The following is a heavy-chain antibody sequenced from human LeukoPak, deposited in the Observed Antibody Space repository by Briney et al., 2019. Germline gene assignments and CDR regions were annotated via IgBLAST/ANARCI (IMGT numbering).Heavy chain of an antibody. Sequence: GGSLRLSCAASGFTFSSSAMSWVRQAPGKGLEWVSSISGSGGSTYYADSVKGRFTISRDNSKNTLYLQMNSLRAEDTAVYYCARDDPLDKISSGWGPWGQGTQVTVSS. D-gene: IGHD6-19*01. V-gene: IGHV3-23*01. CDR3: ARDDPLDKISSGWGP. CDR1: GFTFSSSA. J-gene: IGHJ5*02. CDR2: ISGSGGST.